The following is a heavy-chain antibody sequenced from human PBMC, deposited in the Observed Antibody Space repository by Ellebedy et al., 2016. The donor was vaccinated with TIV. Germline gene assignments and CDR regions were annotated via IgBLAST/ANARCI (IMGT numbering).Heavy chain of an antibody. CDR2: IIPILGIA. CDR3: ARSRSSGWLHTPDY. V-gene: IGHV1-69*04. Sequence: AASVKVSCKASGGTFSSYAISWVRQAPGQGLEWMGRIIPILGIANYAQKFQGRVTITADQSTSTAYMELRSLRSEDTAVYYCARSRSSGWLHTPDYWGQGLLVTVSS. D-gene: IGHD6-19*01. CDR1: GGTFSSYA. J-gene: IGHJ4*02.